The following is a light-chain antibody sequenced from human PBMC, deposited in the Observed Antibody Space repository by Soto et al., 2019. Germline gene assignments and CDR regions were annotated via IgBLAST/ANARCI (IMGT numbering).Light chain of an antibody. CDR3: QQYNSWPQIT. V-gene: IGKV3-15*01. CDR1: QSISSN. CDR2: GAS. Sequence: EIVMTQSPATLSVSPGERVTLSCRASQSISSNLAWYQQKPGQAPRLLISGASTRATGIAARFSGSGSGTEFTLTISSLQSEDFAVYYCQQYNSWPQITFGQGTRLEIK. J-gene: IGKJ5*01.